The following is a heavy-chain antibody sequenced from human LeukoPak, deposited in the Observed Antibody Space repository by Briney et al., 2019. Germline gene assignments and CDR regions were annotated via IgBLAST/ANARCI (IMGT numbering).Heavy chain of an antibody. V-gene: IGHV3-11*01. CDR3: TRDPSDIWSGYQKY. Sequence: PGGSLRLSCAASGFTFSDYYMNWIRQAPGKGLEWVSYISSDGTRIFYLDSVKGRFTISRDNAKNSLYLQMDSLRAEDTAVYYCTRDPSDIWSGYQKYWGQGTLVTVSS. J-gene: IGHJ4*02. D-gene: IGHD3-3*01. CDR1: GFTFSDYY. CDR2: ISSDGTRI.